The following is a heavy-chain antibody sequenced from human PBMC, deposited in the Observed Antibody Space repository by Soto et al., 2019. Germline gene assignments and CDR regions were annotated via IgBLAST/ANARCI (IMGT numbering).Heavy chain of an antibody. CDR2: INPSGGST. CDR3: ARDSEVTTSYYYYGMDV. CDR1: GYTFTSDY. V-gene: IGHV1-46*01. Sequence: GASVKVSCKGSGYTFTSDYMHWVRQAPGQGLEWMGIINPSGGSTSYAQKFQGRVTMTRDTSTSTVYMELSSLRSEDTAVYYCARDSEVTTSYYYYGMDVWGQGTTVTVSS. J-gene: IGHJ6*02. D-gene: IGHD4-17*01.